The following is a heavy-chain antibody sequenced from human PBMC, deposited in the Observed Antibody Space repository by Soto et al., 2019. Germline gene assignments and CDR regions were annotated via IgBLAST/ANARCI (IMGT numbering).Heavy chain of an antibody. CDR2: IVVGSGNT. CDR1: GFTFTSSA. J-gene: IGHJ6*02. CDR3: AADAKRYYYYYGMDV. Sequence: ASVKVSCKASGFTFTSSAVQWVRQARGQRLEWIGWIVVGSGNTNYAQKFQERVTITRDMSTSTAYMELSSLRSEDTAVYYCAADAKRYYYYYGMDVWGQGTTVTVSS. V-gene: IGHV1-58*01.